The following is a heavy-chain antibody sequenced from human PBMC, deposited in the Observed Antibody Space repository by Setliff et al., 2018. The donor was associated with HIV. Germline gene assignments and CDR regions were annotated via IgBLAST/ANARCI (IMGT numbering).Heavy chain of an antibody. J-gene: IGHJ4*02. CDR2: ISYSGST. CDR1: GGSVNGHY. D-gene: IGHD2-15*01. CDR3: ATDPTSYCTGGNCHSGRFAS. Sequence: SETLSLTCTVSGGSVNGHYWNWIRLTPGKGLEWIGSISYSGSTNYNPSLKSRVTISVDTSWNEFSLKLSSVTAADTAVYYCATDPTSYCTGGNCHSGRFASWGQGTLVTVSS. V-gene: IGHV4-59*02.